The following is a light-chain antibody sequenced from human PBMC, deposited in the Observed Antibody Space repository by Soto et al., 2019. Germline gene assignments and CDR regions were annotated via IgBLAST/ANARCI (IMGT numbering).Light chain of an antibody. CDR3: QKYNSAPPT. V-gene: IGKV1-27*01. CDR1: QCISNY. Sequence: DIQMTQSPSSLSASVGDRVTITCRASQCISNYLAWYQQKPGKVPKLLIYAASTLQSGVPSRFSGSGSGTDFTLTISSLQPEDVATYYCQKYNSAPPTFGQGTRLEIK. CDR2: AAS. J-gene: IGKJ5*01.